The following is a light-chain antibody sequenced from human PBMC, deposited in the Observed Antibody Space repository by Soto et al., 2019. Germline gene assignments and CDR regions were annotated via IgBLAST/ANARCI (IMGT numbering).Light chain of an antibody. CDR2: DVS. J-gene: IGLJ1*01. CDR3: SSYTTSNTRQIV. V-gene: IGLV2-14*01. CDR1: SSDVGGYNY. Sequence: FALTQPASVSGSPGQSITISCTGTSSDVGGYNYVSWYQQHPGKAPKFMIYDVSNRPSGVSNRFSGSKSGNTASLTISGLQAEDAADYYCSSYTTSNTRQIVFGTGTKLTVL.